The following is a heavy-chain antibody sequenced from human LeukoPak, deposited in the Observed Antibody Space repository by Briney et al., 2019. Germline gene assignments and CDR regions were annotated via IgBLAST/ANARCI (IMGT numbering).Heavy chain of an antibody. V-gene: IGHV3-21*01. CDR2: ISSRRIYI. J-gene: IGHJ3*02. Sequence: GGSLRLSCAASGYTLSNYRMNGVRQAPGKGQEWVSSISSRRIYIYYTDSLKGRFTISRDNAKNSLYLQMNSLRAEDTAVYYCARGRDGYNLVDAFDIWGQGIMVTVSS. CDR3: ARGRDGYNLVDAFDI. D-gene: IGHD5-24*01. CDR1: GYTLSNYR.